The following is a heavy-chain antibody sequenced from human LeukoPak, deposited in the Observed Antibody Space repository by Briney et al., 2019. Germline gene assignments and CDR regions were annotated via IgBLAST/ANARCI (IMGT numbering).Heavy chain of an antibody. J-gene: IGHJ6*03. V-gene: IGHV1-2*02. CDR1: GYTFTGYY. D-gene: IGHD6-13*01. Sequence: ASVKVSCKASGYTFTGYYMHWVRQAPGQGLEWMGWINPNSGGTNYAQKFQCRVTMTRDTSISTAYMALSRLRSDDTAVYYCAREDSSSWYLGYYYYYMDVWGKGTTVTVSS. CDR2: INPNSGGT. CDR3: AREDSSSWYLGYYYYYMDV.